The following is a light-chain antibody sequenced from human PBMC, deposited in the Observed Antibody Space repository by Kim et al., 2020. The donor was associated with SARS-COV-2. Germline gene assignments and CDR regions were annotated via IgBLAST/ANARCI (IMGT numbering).Light chain of an antibody. CDR1: SSDVGNYNL. CDR2: EVT. CDR3: CSYAGSSTSYA. J-gene: IGLJ1*01. Sequence: QSSTISCTGTSSDVGNYNLVSWYQQHPGKAPKLMIYEVTKRPSGVSNRFSGSKSGNTASLTISGLQPEDEANYYCCSYAGSSTSYAFGSGTKVTVL. V-gene: IGLV2-23*02.